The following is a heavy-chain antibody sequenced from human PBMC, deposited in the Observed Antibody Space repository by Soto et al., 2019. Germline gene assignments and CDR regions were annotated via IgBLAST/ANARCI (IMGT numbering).Heavy chain of an antibody. CDR2: ISYDGSNK. D-gene: IGHD3-22*01. J-gene: IGHJ4*02. CDR1: GFTFSSYG. Sequence: QVKLVESGGGVVQPGRSLRLSCAASGFTFSSYGMHWVRQAPGKGLEWVAVISYDGSNKYYADSVKGRFTISRDNSKNTLYLQINSLRAEDTAVYYCAKDSEIDRSDYFYYWGQGTLVTVSS. V-gene: IGHV3-30*18. CDR3: AKDSEIDRSDYFYY.